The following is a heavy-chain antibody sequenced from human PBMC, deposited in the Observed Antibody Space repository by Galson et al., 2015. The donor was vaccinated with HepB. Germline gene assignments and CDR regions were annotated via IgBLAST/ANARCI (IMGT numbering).Heavy chain of an antibody. J-gene: IGHJ4*02. CDR2: ISGSGGST. V-gene: IGHV3-23*01. CDR1: GFTFSSYA. Sequence: SLRLSCAASGFTFSSYAMSWVRQAPGKGLEWVSAISGSGGSTYYADSVKGRFTISRDNSKNTLYLQMNSLRAEDTAVYYCAKDQFNWNHPDYWGQGTLVTVSS. D-gene: IGHD1-14*01. CDR3: AKDQFNWNHPDY.